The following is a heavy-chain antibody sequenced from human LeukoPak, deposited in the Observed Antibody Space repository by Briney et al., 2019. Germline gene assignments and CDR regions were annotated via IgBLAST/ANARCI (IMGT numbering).Heavy chain of an antibody. Sequence: GGSLRLSCAASGFTFSSYGMSWVRQAPGKGLEWVSAISGSGGSTYYADSVKGRFTISRDNSKSTLYLQMNNLRAKDTAVYYCAGPIYDSGAYYMDVWGKGTTVTISS. CDR3: AGPIYDSGAYYMDV. CDR1: GFTFSSYG. D-gene: IGHD3-22*01. J-gene: IGHJ6*03. V-gene: IGHV3-23*01. CDR2: ISGSGGST.